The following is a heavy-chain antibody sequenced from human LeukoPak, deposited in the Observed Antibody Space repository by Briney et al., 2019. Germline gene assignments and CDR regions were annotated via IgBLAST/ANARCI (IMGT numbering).Heavy chain of an antibody. CDR1: GFTFSSYA. Sequence: GGSPRLSCAASGFTFSSYAMHWVRQAPGKGPEWVAVISYDGSNKYYADSVKGRFTISRDNSKNTLYLQMNSLRAEDTAVYYCARPRHQTTELLPFDYWGQGTLVTVSS. CDR3: ARPRHQTTELLPFDY. CDR2: ISYDGSNK. D-gene: IGHD3-22*01. J-gene: IGHJ4*02. V-gene: IGHV3-30*04.